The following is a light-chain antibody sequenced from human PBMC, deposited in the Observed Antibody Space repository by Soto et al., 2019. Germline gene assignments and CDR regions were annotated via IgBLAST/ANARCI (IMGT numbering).Light chain of an antibody. CDR2: DVS. CDR1: SSDVGAYNY. V-gene: IGLV2-14*01. CDR3: SSYTRSTSVI. J-gene: IGLJ2*01. Sequence: QSALTQPASVSGSPGQSITISCTGTSSDVGAYNYVSWYQQYPGKAPKLVIYDVSHRPSGVSPRFSGSKSGNMASLTISGLQAEDEAEYHCSSYTRSTSVIFGGGTKLTVL.